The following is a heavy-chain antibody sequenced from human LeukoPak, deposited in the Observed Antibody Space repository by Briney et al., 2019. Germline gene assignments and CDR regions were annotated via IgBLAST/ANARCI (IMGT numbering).Heavy chain of an antibody. Sequence: SETLSLTCTVSGGSISSYYWSWIRQPPGKGLEWIGYIYYSGSTNYNPSLKSRVTISVDTSKNQFSLKLSSVTAADTAVYYCPYEYYDSSGPRDYWGQGTLVTVSS. V-gene: IGHV4-59*01. D-gene: IGHD3-22*01. J-gene: IGHJ4*02. CDR3: PYEYYDSSGPRDY. CDR1: GGSISSYY. CDR2: IYYSGST.